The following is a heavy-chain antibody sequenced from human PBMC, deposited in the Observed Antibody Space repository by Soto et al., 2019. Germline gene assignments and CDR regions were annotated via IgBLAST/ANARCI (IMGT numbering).Heavy chain of an antibody. CDR3: ASGITVTYYYYYGMDV. CDR1: GGTFSSYA. D-gene: IGHD4-17*01. J-gene: IGHJ6*02. V-gene: IGHV1-69*01. Sequence: QVQLVQSGAEVKKPGSSVKVSCKASGGTFSSYAISWVRQAPGQGLEWMGGIIPIFGTANYAQKFQARVTITADESTSTAYMELSSLRSEDTAVYYCASGITVTYYYYYGMDVWGQGTTVTVSS. CDR2: IIPIFGTA.